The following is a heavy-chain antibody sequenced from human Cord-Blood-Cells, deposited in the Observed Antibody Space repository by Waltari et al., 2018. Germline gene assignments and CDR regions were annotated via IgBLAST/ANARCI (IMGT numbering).Heavy chain of an antibody. CDR2: IIPILGIA. V-gene: IGHV1-69*09. CDR1: GGTFSSSA. J-gene: IGHJ4*02. CDR3: ARFGDYFDY. Sequence: QVQLVQSGAEVKKPGSSVKVSCKASGGTFSSSAISWVRQAPGQGLEWMGRIIPILGIANYAQKFQGRVTITADKSTSTAYMELSSLRSEDTAVYYCARFGDYFDYWGQGTLVTVSS. D-gene: IGHD3-10*01.